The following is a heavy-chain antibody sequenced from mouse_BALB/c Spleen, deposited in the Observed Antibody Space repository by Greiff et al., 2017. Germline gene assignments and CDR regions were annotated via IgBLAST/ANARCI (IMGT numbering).Heavy chain of an antibody. CDR3: ARNYYRYDEGYFDY. CDR1: GFSLTSYG. J-gene: IGHJ2*01. CDR2: IWSGGST. D-gene: IGHD2-14*01. V-gene: IGHV2-2*02. Sequence: VKVVESGPGLVQPSQSLSITCTVSGFSLTSYGVHWVRQSPGKGLEWLGVIWSGGSTDYNAAFISRLSISKDNSKSQVFFKMNSLQANDTAIYYCARNYYRYDEGYFDYWGQGTTLTVSS.